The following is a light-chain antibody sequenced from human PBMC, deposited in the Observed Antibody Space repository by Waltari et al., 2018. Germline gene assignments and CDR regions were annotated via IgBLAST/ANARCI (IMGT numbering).Light chain of an antibody. CDR1: SLRRYY. Sequence: SSELTQDPAVSVAMGQTVRITCQGNSLRRYYASWYQQRPGQAPRLVMFDQKNRPSGVRDRFSGSNSDNTASLTITGAQAEDEASYYCHSRDASGVGGSFGGGTKLTVL. V-gene: IGLV3-19*01. CDR2: DQK. CDR3: HSRDASGVGGS. J-gene: IGLJ2*01.